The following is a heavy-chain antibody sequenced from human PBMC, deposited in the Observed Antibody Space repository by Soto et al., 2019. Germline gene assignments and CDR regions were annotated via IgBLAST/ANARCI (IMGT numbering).Heavy chain of an antibody. CDR3: ARGLRKEQFDY. J-gene: IGHJ4*02. CDR2: INAGNGDT. D-gene: IGHD5-12*01. Sequence: ASVQVSCKPSGYTFISYALHWVRQAPGQRLEWMGWINAGNGDTLYSQKFQGRVTVSRDTSASTAYMELSNLRSEDTAVYYCARGLRKEQFDYWGQGTPVTVSS. V-gene: IGHV1-3*01. CDR1: GYTFISYA.